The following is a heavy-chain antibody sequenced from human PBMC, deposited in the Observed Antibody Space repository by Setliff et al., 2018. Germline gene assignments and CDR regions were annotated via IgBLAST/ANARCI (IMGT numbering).Heavy chain of an antibody. V-gene: IGHV1-8*02. CDR3: ARAQSWSGGPYYFDN. CDR1: GYTFTSYD. Sequence: AASVKVSCKASGYTFTSYDINWVRQATGQGLEWMGWMNPNSGNTGYAQKFQGRVTMTRNTSISTAYMDLGSLRFEDTAVYYCARAQSWSGGPYYFDNWGQGTLVTVSS. CDR2: MNPNSGNT. J-gene: IGHJ4*02. D-gene: IGHD3-3*01.